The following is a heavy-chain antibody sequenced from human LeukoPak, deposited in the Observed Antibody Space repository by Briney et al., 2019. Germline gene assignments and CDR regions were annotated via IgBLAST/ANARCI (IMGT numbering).Heavy chain of an antibody. V-gene: IGHV3-30*03. J-gene: IGHJ6*02. CDR1: GFTFSAYG. Sequence: GGSLRLSCATSGFTFSAYGMYWVRQAPAKGLEWVAFITYDAEDAYYGDSVKGRFTVSRDNAKNSLYLQMNSLRAEDTAVYYCARDRGGDEAYYYYSMDVWGQGTTVTVSS. D-gene: IGHD4-17*01. CDR2: ITYDAEDA. CDR3: ARDRGGDEAYYYYSMDV.